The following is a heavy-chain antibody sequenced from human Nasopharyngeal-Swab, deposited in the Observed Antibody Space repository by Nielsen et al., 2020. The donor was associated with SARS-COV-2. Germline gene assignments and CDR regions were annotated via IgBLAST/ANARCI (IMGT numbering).Heavy chain of an antibody. CDR3: ARAYDYVWGSYRYKLDAFDI. Sequence: SETLSLTCTVSGGSISSGGYYWSWIRQPPGKGLEWIGYIYYSGSTNYNPSLKSRVTISVDTSKNQFSLKLSSVTAADTAVYYCARAYDYVWGSYRYKLDAFDIWGQGTMVTVSS. D-gene: IGHD3-16*02. CDR2: IYYSGST. V-gene: IGHV4-61*08. J-gene: IGHJ3*02. CDR1: GGSISSGGYY.